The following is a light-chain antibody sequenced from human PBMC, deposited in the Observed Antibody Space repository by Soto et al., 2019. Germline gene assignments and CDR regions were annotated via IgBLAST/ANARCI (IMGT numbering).Light chain of an antibody. CDR3: SSYTTGNTPYV. Sequence: QSALTQPASVTGSPGQSIAISCTGTSSDGGGSDFVSWYQHHPGKAPKLIIHDVNNRPSGVSARFSGSKSGNTASLTISGLQAEDEADYFCSSYTTGNTPYVFGAGTKVTVL. J-gene: IGLJ1*01. V-gene: IGLV2-14*03. CDR2: DVN. CDR1: SSDGGGSDF.